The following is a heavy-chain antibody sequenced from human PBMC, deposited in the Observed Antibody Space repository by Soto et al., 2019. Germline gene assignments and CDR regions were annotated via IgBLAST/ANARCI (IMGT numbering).Heavy chain of an antibody. CDR2: INIYSGDA. CDR3: ARAWYYYDNSGLAY. V-gene: IGHV1-18*01. Sequence: QVRLEQSGPEVKKTGASVKVSCKASGYTFTSYGISWVRQAPGQGLEWMGWINIYSGDANYAQRFQDRVTMTRDPSTNTVYMEMRSLRSDDTAVYYCARAWYYYDNSGLAYWGQGTLVTVSS. D-gene: IGHD3-22*01. J-gene: IGHJ4*02. CDR1: GYTFTSYG.